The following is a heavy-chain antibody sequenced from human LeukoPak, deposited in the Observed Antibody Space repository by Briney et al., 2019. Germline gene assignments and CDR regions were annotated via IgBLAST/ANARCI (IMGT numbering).Heavy chain of an antibody. CDR3: AKVVVARALDAFDI. J-gene: IGHJ3*02. CDR1: GGTFSSYA. CDR2: ISGYNGET. Sequence: ASVKVSCKASGGTFSSYAISWVRQAPGQGLEWMGWISGYNGETNYVQKFQGRVTMTTDSSTSTAYMELRSLRSDDTAVYYCAKVVVARALDAFDIWGQGTMVTVSS. V-gene: IGHV1-18*01. D-gene: IGHD5-12*01.